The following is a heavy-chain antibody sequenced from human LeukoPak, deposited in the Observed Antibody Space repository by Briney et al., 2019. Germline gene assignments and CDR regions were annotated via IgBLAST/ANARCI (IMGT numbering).Heavy chain of an antibody. Sequence: PGGSLSLSCAASGFTFSSYAMSWVRQAPGKGLEWVSAISGSGGSTYYADSVKGRFTISRDNSKNTLYLQMNSLRAEDTAVYYCAKDIVVSRAGYSSGWYGDYWGQGTLVTVSS. J-gene: IGHJ4*02. D-gene: IGHD6-19*01. CDR3: AKDIVVSRAGYSSGWYGDY. CDR1: GFTFSSYA. CDR2: ISGSGGST. V-gene: IGHV3-23*01.